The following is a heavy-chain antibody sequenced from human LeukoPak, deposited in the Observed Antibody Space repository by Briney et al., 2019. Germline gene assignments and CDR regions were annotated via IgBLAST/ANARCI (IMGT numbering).Heavy chain of an antibody. CDR1: GFTFSSYS. J-gene: IGHJ4*02. D-gene: IGHD7-27*01. CDR3: ARVPPGYYFDY. Sequence: GGSLRLSCAASGFTFSSYSMNWVRQAPGKGLEWVLVIYSGGSTYYADSVKGRFTISRDNSRNTLYLQMNSLRAEDTAVYYCARVPPGYYFDYWGQGTLVTVSS. CDR2: IYSGGST. V-gene: IGHV3-66*01.